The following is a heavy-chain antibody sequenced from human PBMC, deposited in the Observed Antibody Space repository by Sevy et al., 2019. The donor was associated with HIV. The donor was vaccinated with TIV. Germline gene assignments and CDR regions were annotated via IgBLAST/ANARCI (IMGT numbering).Heavy chain of an antibody. CDR2: IYYSGST. D-gene: IGHD3-3*01. V-gene: IGHV4-59*01. J-gene: IGHJ4*02. CDR1: GGSISSYY. CDR3: ARLSGRRGYFDY. Sequence: SETLSLTCTVSGGSISSYYWSWIRQPPGKGLEWIGYIYYSGSTNYNPSLKSRVTISVDTSKNQFSLKVSSVTAADTAAYYCARLSGRRGYFDYWGQGTLVTVSS.